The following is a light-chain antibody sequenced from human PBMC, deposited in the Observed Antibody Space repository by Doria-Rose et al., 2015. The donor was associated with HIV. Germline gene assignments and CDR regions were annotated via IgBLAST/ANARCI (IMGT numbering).Light chain of an antibody. CDR2: AAS. CDR1: QSTGSF. CDR3: QQSYSTPLT. J-gene: IGKJ4*01. Sequence: DIQVTQSPSSLSASVGDRVTITCRASQSTGSFLNWYQQKPGKAPKLLIYAASSSQNGLPSRFSGSGSGTDFTLTISSLQPEYFATYFCQQSYSTPLTFGGGTKVEIK. V-gene: IGKV1-39*01.